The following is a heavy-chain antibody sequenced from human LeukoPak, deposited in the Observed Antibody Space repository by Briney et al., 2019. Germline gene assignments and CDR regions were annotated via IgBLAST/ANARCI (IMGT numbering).Heavy chain of an antibody. J-gene: IGHJ3*02. Sequence: SQTLSLTCTVSGGSISSGDYYWSWIRQPPGKGLEWIGYIYYSGSTYYNPSLKSRVTISVDTSKNQFSLKLSSVTAADTAVYYCARVTTVFGVVWLDAFDIWGQGTMVTVSS. V-gene: IGHV4-30-4*08. D-gene: IGHD3-3*01. CDR2: IYYSGST. CDR1: GGSISSGDYY. CDR3: ARVTTVFGVVWLDAFDI.